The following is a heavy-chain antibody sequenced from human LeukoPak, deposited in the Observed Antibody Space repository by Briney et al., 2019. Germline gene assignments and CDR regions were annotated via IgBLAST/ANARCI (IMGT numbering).Heavy chain of an antibody. CDR1: GYTFTGYY. V-gene: IGHV1-2*04. CDR3: ARDTNWQRDY. CDR2: INPNSGGT. J-gene: IGHJ4*02. Sequence: GASVKVSCKASGYTFTGYYMHWVRQAPGQGLEWMGWINPNSGGTNYAQKFQGWVTMTTDTSTSTAYMELRSLRSDDAGVYYCARDTNWQRDYWGQGTLVTVSS. D-gene: IGHD6-25*01.